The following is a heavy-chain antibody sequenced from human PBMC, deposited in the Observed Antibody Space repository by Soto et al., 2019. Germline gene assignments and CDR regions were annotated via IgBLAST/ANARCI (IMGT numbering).Heavy chain of an antibody. V-gene: IGHV1-69*02. CDR3: ARSIVVVTALDY. Sequence: VKLTCECCRGTFSSYTISWLRQVPGQGLEWMGRIIPILGRANYAQKFQGRVTITADKSTSTAYMELSSLRSEDTAVYYCARSIVVVTALDYWGQGTLVTVSS. CDR1: RGTFSSYT. CDR2: IIPILGRA. D-gene: IGHD2-21*02. J-gene: IGHJ4*02.